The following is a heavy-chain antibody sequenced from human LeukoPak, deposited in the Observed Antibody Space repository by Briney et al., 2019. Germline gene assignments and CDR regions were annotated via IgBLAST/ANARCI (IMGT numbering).Heavy chain of an antibody. Sequence: LSLTCAVYGGSFSDYYMSWIRQAPGKGLEWASYISSSGSTIYYADSVKGRFTISRDNAKNSLYLQMNSLRAEDTAVYYCARDSPSSIAADEYYFDYWGQGTLVTVSS. D-gene: IGHD6-13*01. CDR1: GGSFSDYY. CDR2: ISSSGSTI. V-gene: IGHV3-11*01. CDR3: ARDSPSSIAADEYYFDY. J-gene: IGHJ4*02.